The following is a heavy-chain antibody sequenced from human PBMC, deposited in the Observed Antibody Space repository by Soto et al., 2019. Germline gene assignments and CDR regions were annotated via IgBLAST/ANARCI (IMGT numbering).Heavy chain of an antibody. CDR3: ARNLPGAGEYFDY. J-gene: IGHJ4*02. Sequence: QVQLVESGGGVVQPGRSLRLSCAASGFTFSNHGMHWVRQAPGKGLEWVAVISKDGSNKYYADSVRGRFTISRDNSKNTLYLQMNSLRSEDTAVYYCARNLPGAGEYFDYWGQGTLVTVS. D-gene: IGHD6-13*01. CDR1: GFTFSNHG. CDR2: ISKDGSNK. V-gene: IGHV3-30*03.